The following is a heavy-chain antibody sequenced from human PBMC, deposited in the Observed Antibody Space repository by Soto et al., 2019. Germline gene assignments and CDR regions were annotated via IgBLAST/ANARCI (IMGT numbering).Heavy chain of an antibody. CDR2: IYYNGST. V-gene: IGHV4-31*03. CDR3: ARYRFSGSKWSKFDY. Sequence: TLSLTCTVSGVTISSGAYYWSWIRQHPGKGLEWIGNIYYNGSTYYSPSLKSRVALSLDTSKNQFSVRLSSVTAADTAVYYCARYRFSGSKWSKFDYWGQGTLVTVSS. D-gene: IGHD6-13*01. CDR1: GVTISSGAYY. J-gene: IGHJ4*02.